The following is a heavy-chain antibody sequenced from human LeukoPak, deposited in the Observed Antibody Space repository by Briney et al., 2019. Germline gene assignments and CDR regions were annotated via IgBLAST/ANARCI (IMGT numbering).Heavy chain of an antibody. Sequence: SETLSLTCTVSGDSMRGGNYYWDWIRQPPGRGLEWIGNIYYSGNTHYNPSLKSRVTISVDTSKNQFSLNLSSVTAADTAVYYCARHLASCGSDCYLDYFDYWGQGTLVTVSS. CDR3: ARHLASCGSDCYLDYFDY. J-gene: IGHJ4*02. V-gene: IGHV4-39*01. CDR1: GDSMRGGNYY. D-gene: IGHD2-21*02. CDR2: IYYSGNT.